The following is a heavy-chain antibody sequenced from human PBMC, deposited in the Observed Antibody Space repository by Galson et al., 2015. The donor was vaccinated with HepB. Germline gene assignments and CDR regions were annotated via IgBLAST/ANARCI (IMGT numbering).Heavy chain of an antibody. J-gene: IGHJ5*02. CDR2: IHSDGSGI. CDR3: ARGHEVVNTQKYNWFDP. Sequence: SLRLSCAASGLTFNNYWMHWVRQAPGKGLVWISRIHSDGSGISYADSVKGRFTISRDNAKDTLYLQMNSLRAEDTAVYYCARGHEVVNTQKYNWFDPWGQGTLVTVSS. D-gene: IGHD2-2*01. V-gene: IGHV3-74*01. CDR1: GLTFNNYW.